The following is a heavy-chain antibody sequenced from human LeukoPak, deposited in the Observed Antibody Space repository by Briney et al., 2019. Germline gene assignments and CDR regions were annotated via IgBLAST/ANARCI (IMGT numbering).Heavy chain of an antibody. CDR3: VKNDGWFHLAQ. CDR1: GFIFGNYR. V-gene: IGHV3-74*01. J-gene: IGHJ4*02. Sequence: GSLRLSCATSGFIFGNYRMHWVRQAPGKGLVWVSRINSDGSGTDYAESVKGRFTISRDNAKNTLYLHMSSVRVEDTAVYYCVKNDGWFHLAQWGQGTLVTVSS. CDR2: INSDGSGT. D-gene: IGHD6-19*01.